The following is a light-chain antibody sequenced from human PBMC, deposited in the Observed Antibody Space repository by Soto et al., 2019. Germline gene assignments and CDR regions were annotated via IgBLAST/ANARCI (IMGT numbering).Light chain of an antibody. J-gene: IGKJ1*01. CDR1: RSVSSA. CDR2: GAS. Sequence: PGERATLSCRASRSVSSALAWYQQKPGQAPRRLIYGASSRATGIPDRFSGSGSGTDFTLTISRLEPEDFAVYYCQYYGTSPQTFGQGTKVDIK. V-gene: IGKV3-20*01. CDR3: QYYGTSPQT.